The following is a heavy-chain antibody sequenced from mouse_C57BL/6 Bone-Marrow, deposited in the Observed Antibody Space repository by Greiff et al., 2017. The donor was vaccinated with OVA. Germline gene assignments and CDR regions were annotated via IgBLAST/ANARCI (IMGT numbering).Heavy chain of an antibody. CDR2: IDPNSGGT. CDR3: AGEYDGYYAMDY. Sequence: VQLQQSGAELVKPGASVTLSCTASGYTFTSYWMHLVKQRPGRGLEWIGRIDPNSGGTKYNEKFKSKATLTVDKPSNTAYMKLSSLTTEDAAVYYCAGEYDGYYAMDYWGQGTSVTVSS. V-gene: IGHV1-72*01. D-gene: IGHD2-14*01. CDR1: GYTFTSYW. J-gene: IGHJ4*01.